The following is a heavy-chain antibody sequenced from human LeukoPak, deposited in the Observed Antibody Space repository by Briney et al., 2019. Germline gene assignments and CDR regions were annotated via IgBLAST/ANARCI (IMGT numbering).Heavy chain of an antibody. V-gene: IGHV3-33*01. D-gene: IGHD3-3*01. J-gene: IGHJ4*02. Sequence: GGSLRLSCTASGFTFSTYGTHWVRQAPGKGLEWVAVIRSDGSSEYYADSVRGRFIISRDNSKNTLYLQMNSLRAEDTAVYYCARDILFAGSPYWGQGTLVTVSS. CDR3: ARDILFAGSPY. CDR2: IRSDGSSE. CDR1: GFTFSTYG.